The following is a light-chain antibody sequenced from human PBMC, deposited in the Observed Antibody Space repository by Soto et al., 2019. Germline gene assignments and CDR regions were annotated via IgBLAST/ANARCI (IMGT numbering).Light chain of an antibody. V-gene: IGKV1-5*03. Sequence: DIQMTQSPSTLSASVGDRVTITCRASQSISSWLAWYQQKPGKAPKLLIYKASTLKSGVPSRFSGSGSGTEFTLTISSLQPDDFATYYCQQYNSYWTFCQGTKVEIK. J-gene: IGKJ1*01. CDR3: QQYNSYWT. CDR1: QSISSW. CDR2: KAS.